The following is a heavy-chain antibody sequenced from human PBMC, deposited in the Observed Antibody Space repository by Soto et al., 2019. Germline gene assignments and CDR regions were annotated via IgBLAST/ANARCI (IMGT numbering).Heavy chain of an antibody. Sequence: QVQLQQWGAGLLKPSETLSLTCAVYGGSFSGYYWSWIRQPPGKGLEWIGEINHSGSTNYNPSQKSRVTFPVDTSKKQVSLKRSSVTAADKVVYYCARGYPWYYYDSSGYSMRGARYYYGMDVWGQGTTVTVAS. CDR3: ARGYPWYYYDSSGYSMRGARYYYGMDV. CDR1: GGSFSGYY. D-gene: IGHD3-22*01. J-gene: IGHJ6*02. V-gene: IGHV4-34*01. CDR2: INHSGST.